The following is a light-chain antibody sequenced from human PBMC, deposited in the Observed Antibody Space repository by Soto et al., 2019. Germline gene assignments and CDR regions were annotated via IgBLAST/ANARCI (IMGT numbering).Light chain of an antibody. CDR2: AAS. Sequence: DIQMTQSPSSLSASVGDRVSITCRASQSITNYLNWFQQKPGKPPKLLISAASSLQTGVPSRFSGSGSGTDFTLTISSLQPEDFATYYCQHNYNIPRTFGQGTKLEIK. J-gene: IGKJ2*01. CDR1: QSITNY. V-gene: IGKV1-39*01. CDR3: QHNYNIPRT.